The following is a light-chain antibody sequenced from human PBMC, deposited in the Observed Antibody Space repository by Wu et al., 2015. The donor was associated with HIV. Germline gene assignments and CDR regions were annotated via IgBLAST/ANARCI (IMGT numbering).Light chain of an antibody. V-gene: IGKV3-20*01. Sequence: EIVLTQPPGTLSLSPGERASLSCRASQSVSSTYLAWYQQKPGQAPRLLIYGASSRATGIPDRFSGGGSGTDFTLTITRLEPEDFAVYYCQQFGSSPWTFGQGTKVEIK. CDR3: QQFGSSPWT. CDR1: QSVSSTY. CDR2: GAS. J-gene: IGKJ1*01.